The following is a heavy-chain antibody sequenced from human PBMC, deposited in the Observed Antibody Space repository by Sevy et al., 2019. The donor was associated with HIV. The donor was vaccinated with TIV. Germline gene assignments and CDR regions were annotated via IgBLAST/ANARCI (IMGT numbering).Heavy chain of an antibody. CDR2: IYSGGST. D-gene: IGHD3-3*01. V-gene: IGHV3-53*01. Sequence: GGSLRLSCAASGFTVSSSYMTWVRQPPGKGLEWVSVIYSGGSTYYADSVKGRFTISRDNYKNTLYLQMNNLRADDTAVYYCARGRGVFGAVAINWFDPWGQGALVTVSS. J-gene: IGHJ5*02. CDR1: GFTVSSSY. CDR3: ARGRGVFGAVAINWFDP.